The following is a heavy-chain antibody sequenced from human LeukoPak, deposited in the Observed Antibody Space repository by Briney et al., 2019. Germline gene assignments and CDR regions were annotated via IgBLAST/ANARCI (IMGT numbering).Heavy chain of an antibody. J-gene: IGHJ6*02. CDR2: TYYRSKWYN. V-gene: IGHV6-1*01. CDR3: ARGRYSLDV. Sequence: SQTLSLTCVISGDSVSNNNAAWTWIRQSPSRGLEWLGRTYYRSKWYNDYALSVKSRIIINPDTSKNPFSLQLNSVTPEDTAVYYCARGRYSLDVWGQGTTVTVSS. CDR1: GDSVSNNNAA.